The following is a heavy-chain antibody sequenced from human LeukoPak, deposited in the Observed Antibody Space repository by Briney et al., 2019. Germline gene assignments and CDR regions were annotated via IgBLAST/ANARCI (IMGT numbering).Heavy chain of an antibody. CDR2: IWYDGSNK. D-gene: IGHD6-6*01. Sequence: GGSLRLSCAASGFTLSSYGMHWVRQAPGKGLEWGAVIWYDGSNKYYADSVKGRFTISRDNAKNTLYLQMNSLRAEDTAVYYCARDRSIASDYWGQGTLVTVSS. CDR1: GFTLSSYG. V-gene: IGHV3-33*01. CDR3: ARDRSIASDY. J-gene: IGHJ4*02.